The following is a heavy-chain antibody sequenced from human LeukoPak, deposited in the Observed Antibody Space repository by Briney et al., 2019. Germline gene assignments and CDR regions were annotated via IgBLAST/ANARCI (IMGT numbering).Heavy chain of an antibody. J-gene: IGHJ4*02. D-gene: IGHD6-19*01. CDR3: AKTSSGWIGDYDY. Sequence: GASVKVSCKASGYTFTGYYMHWVRQAPGQGLEWMGWINPNSGGTNYAQKFQGRVTMTRDTSISTAYMELSRLRSDDTAVYYCAKTSSGWIGDYDYWGQGTLVTVSS. CDR1: GYTFTGYY. V-gene: IGHV1-2*02. CDR2: INPNSGGT.